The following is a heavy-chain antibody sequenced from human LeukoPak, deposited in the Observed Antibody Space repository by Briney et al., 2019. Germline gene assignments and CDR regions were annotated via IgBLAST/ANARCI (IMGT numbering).Heavy chain of an antibody. CDR1: GFTFSSYG. D-gene: IGHD6-25*01. CDR2: IWYDGSRK. CDR3: ARDDGSASGDY. J-gene: IGHJ4*02. Sequence: PGRSLRLSCAASGFTFSSYGMHWVRHAPGKGLEWVAVIWYDGSRKYYADSVKGRFTISRDNSKNTLWLQMNSLRAEDTAVYYCARDDGSASGDYWGQGTLVTVSS. V-gene: IGHV3-33*01.